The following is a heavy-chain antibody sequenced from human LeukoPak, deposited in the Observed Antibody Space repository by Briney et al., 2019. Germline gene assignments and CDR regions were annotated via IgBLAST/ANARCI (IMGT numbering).Heavy chain of an antibody. V-gene: IGHV4-59*01. Sequence: SETLSLTCTVSGGSISSYYWSWIRQPPGKGLEWIGNIYYTGSTKYNPSLKSRVTISVDTSKNQFSLKLSSVTAADTAVYYCARPFSSGWYPYSIGGLWFDYWGQGTLVTVSS. CDR3: ARPFSSGWYPYSIGGLWFDY. CDR2: IYYTGST. CDR1: GGSISSYY. J-gene: IGHJ4*02. D-gene: IGHD6-19*01.